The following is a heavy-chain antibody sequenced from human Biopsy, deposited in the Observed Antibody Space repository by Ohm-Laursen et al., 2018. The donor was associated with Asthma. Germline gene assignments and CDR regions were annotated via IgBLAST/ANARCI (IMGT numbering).Heavy chain of an antibody. CDR1: GFTFTSYY. V-gene: IGHV1-46*01. D-gene: IGHD1-26*01. CDR3: ARAGALIVGATMGY. J-gene: IGHJ4*02. CDR2: INPSVGST. Sequence: GASLKVSCKASGFTFTSYYMHCGRQAPGQGLKGMGIINPSVGSTSYAQKFQGRVTMTRDTSTSTVYMELSSLRSEDTAVYYCARAGALIVGATMGYWGQGTLVTVSS.